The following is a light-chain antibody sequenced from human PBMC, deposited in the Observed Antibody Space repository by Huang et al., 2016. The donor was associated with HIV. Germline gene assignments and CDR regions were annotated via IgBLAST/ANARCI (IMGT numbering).Light chain of an antibody. CDR1: QSVRSN. V-gene: IGKV3-15*01. CDR2: DAT. CDR3: QQYDNWPPFT. J-gene: IGKJ3*01. Sequence: ELVMTQSPGTLSVSPGEGATLSCRASQSVRSNLAWYQQKPGQAPRLRIYDATTRATGVPARFSGSGSGTQFTRSISRLQSEDFAVYYCQQYDNWPPFTFGPGTKVDIK.